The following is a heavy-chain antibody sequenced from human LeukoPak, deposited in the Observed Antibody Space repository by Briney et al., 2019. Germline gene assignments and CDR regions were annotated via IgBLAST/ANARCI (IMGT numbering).Heavy chain of an antibody. CDR3: AGFRWGIGFEY. J-gene: IGHJ4*02. CDR1: GGSFSGYY. V-gene: IGHV4-34*01. D-gene: IGHD3-16*01. CDR2: ISHSGST. Sequence: PSETLSLTCDVYGGSFSGYYWSFIRQTPGKGLEWIGEISHSGSTNYHRSLKSRLTISVDTSKNQFSLKLNSVTAADTAVYYCAGFRWGIGFEYWGQGTLVTVSS.